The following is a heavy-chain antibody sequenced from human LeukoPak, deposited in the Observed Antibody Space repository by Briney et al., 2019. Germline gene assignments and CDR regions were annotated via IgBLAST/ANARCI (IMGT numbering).Heavy chain of an antibody. J-gene: IGHJ4*02. Sequence: ASVKVSCKASGYTFTGYYMQWVRQAPGQGLEWMGWINPNSGGTDYAQKFQGRVTMTRDTSISTAYMELSSLISEDTAVYYCARGLLSGYDYYFDYWGQGTLVTVSS. D-gene: IGHD5-12*01. V-gene: IGHV1-2*02. CDR2: INPNSGGT. CDR1: GYTFTGYY. CDR3: ARGLLSGYDYYFDY.